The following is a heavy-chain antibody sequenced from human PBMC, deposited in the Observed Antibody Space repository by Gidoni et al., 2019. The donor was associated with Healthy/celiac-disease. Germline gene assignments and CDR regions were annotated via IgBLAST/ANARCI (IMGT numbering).Heavy chain of an antibody. J-gene: IGHJ6*02. CDR2: ISGSGGST. D-gene: IGHD2-2*01. CDR1: GFTFRSYA. V-gene: IGHV3-23*01. CDR3: AAEGYCSSTSCYVDYYYGMDV. Sequence: EVQLLESGGGLVQPGGSLRLSCAASGFTFRSYAMSWGRQAPGKGLEWVSAISGSGGSTYYADSVKGRFTISRDNSKNTLYLQMNSLRAEDTAVYYCAAEGYCSSTSCYVDYYYGMDVWGQGTTVTVSS.